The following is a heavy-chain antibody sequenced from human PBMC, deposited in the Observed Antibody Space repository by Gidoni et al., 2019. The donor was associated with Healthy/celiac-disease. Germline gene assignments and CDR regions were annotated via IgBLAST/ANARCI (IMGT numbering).Heavy chain of an antibody. CDR1: GFTFSRSA. CDR2: ISGSGGST. Sequence: EVQLLESGGGLVQPGGSLRLSCAASGFTFSRSAMSWVRQAPGKGLEWVSAISGSGGSTYYADSVKGRFTISRDNSKNTLYLQMNSLRAEDTAVYYCAKSITMVRGVIPPPYYYYGMDVWGQGTTVTVSS. CDR3: AKSITMVRGVIPPPYYYYGMDV. V-gene: IGHV3-23*01. D-gene: IGHD3-10*01. J-gene: IGHJ6*02.